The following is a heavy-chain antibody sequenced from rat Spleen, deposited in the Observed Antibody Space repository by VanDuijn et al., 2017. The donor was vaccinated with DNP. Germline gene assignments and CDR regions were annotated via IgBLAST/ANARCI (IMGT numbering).Heavy chain of an antibody. V-gene: IGHV5-29*01. D-gene: IGHD1-4*01. Sequence: EVLLVESDGGLVQPGRSLKLSCAVSGFTFSDYYMAWVRQAPTKGLEWVATISYDGSSTYYRDTVKGRFTISRDDAKSSLYLQMNSLKSEDTATYYCARSRLPGYYPFACWGQGVMVTVSS. CDR1: GFTFSDYY. J-gene: IGHJ2*01. CDR2: ISYDGSST. CDR3: ARSRLPGYYPFAC.